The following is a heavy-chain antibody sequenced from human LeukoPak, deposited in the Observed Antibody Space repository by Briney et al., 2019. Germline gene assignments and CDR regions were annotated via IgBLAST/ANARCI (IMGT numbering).Heavy chain of an antibody. Sequence: PGGSLRLSCAASGFTFSSSAMSWVRQAPGKGLEWVSTISGSGGSTYYADSVKGRFTISRDNSKNTRSLQMNSLRGADTAVYYSAKDLWERVGWYSAYWGQGTLVAVSS. D-gene: IGHD6-19*01. V-gene: IGHV3-23*01. CDR1: GFTFSSSA. J-gene: IGHJ4*02. CDR2: ISGSGGST. CDR3: AKDLWERVGWYSAY.